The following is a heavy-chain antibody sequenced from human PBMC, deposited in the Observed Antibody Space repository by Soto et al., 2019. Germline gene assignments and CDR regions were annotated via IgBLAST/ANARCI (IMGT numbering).Heavy chain of an antibody. V-gene: IGHV1-18*01. CDR1: GYTFSSYG. CDR3: ARRRHRPAASTPYYYYCMDV. J-gene: IGHJ6*03. D-gene: IGHD2-2*01. CDR2: ISVYNGNT. Sequence: QIQLVQSEAEVKKPGASVKVSCKASGYTFSSYGISWVRQAPGQGLEWMGWISVYNGNTNYAQKLQGRVTVTTDTSTSTVYMELRGLRSDDTAVYYCARRRHRPAASTPYYYYCMDVWGKGTTVTVSS.